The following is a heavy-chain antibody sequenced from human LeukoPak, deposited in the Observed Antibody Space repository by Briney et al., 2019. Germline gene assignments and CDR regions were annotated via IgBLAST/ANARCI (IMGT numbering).Heavy chain of an antibody. CDR2: ISYDGSNK. Sequence: GGSLRLSCAASGFTFSSYGMHWVRQAPGKGLEWVAVISYDGSNKYYADSVKGRFTISRDNSKNTLYLQMNSLRAEDTAVYYCAKEAGSGWSDAFDIWGQGTMVTVSS. V-gene: IGHV3-30*18. J-gene: IGHJ3*02. CDR1: GFTFSSYG. CDR3: AKEAGSGWSDAFDI. D-gene: IGHD6-19*01.